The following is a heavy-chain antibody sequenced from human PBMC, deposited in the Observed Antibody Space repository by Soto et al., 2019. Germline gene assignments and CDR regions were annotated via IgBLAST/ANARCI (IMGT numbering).Heavy chain of an antibody. CDR2: INPNSGGT. Sequence: ASVKVSCKASGYTFTGYYMHWVRQAPGQGLEWMGWINPNSGGTNYAQKFQGRVTMTRDTSISTAYMELSRLRSDDTAVYYCAREDYDFWSAYYPPLRYYYYGMDVWGQGTTVTVSS. D-gene: IGHD3-3*01. CDR1: GYTFTGYY. CDR3: AREDYDFWSAYYPPLRYYYYGMDV. V-gene: IGHV1-2*02. J-gene: IGHJ6*02.